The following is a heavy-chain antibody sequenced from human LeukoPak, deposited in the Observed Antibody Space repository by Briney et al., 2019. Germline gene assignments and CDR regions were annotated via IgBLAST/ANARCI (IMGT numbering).Heavy chain of an antibody. J-gene: IGHJ3*02. CDR1: GGSISSYY. Sequence: SETLSLTCTVSGGSISSYYWSWIRQPAGKGLEWIGRIYTSGSTNCNPSLKSRVTMSVDTSKNQFSLKLSSVTAADTAVYYCAREFSAAGTDAFDIWGQGTMVTVSS. CDR2: IYTSGST. D-gene: IGHD6-13*01. V-gene: IGHV4-4*07. CDR3: AREFSAAGTDAFDI.